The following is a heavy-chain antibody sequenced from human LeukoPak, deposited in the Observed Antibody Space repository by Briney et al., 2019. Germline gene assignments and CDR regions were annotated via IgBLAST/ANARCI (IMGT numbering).Heavy chain of an antibody. D-gene: IGHD4-17*01. CDR3: ATPSLYGDYVEDFDY. CDR1: GGSISSSSYS. Sequence: SETLSLTCTVSGGSISSSSYSWGWIRQPPGKGLEWIGSIYYSGSTYYNPSLKSRVTISVDTSKNQFSLKLSSVTAADTAVYYCATPSLYGDYVEDFDYWGQGTLVTVSS. CDR2: IYYSGST. J-gene: IGHJ4*02. V-gene: IGHV4-39*01.